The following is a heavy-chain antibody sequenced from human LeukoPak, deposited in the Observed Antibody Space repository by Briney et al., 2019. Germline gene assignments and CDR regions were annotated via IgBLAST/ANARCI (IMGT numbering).Heavy chain of an antibody. CDR2: IGADGHYT. J-gene: IGHJ6*02. Sequence: GGSLRLSCTASTFAFANHEMTWVRQAPGKGLDWVSNIGADGHYTFYADSVKGRFTISRDNSKNTVYLQMNSLRAEDTAVYYCAKNLGGTYYVGVYYYSGVDVWGQGTTVTVSS. D-gene: IGHD3-10*02. CDR1: TFAFANHE. CDR3: AKNLGGTYYVGVYYYSGVDV. V-gene: IGHV3-23*01.